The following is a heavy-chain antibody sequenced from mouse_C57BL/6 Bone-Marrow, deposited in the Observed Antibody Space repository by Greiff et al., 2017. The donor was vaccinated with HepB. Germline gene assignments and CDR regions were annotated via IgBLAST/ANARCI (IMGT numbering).Heavy chain of an antibody. V-gene: IGHV3-6*01. Sequence: DVQLQESGPGLVKPSQSLSLTCSVTGYSITSGYYWNWIRQFPGNKLEWMGYISYDGSNNYNPSLKNRISITRDTSKNQFFLKLNSVTTEDTATYYCARAHGDAYWGQGTLVTVSA. CDR3: ARAHGDAY. CDR1: GYSITSGYY. J-gene: IGHJ3*01. CDR2: ISYDGSN.